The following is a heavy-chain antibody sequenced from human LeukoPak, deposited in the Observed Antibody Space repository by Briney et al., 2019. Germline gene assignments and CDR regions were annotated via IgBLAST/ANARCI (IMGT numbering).Heavy chain of an antibody. J-gene: IGHJ4*02. D-gene: IGHD3-22*01. CDR3: ARDGFPYYYDSSGYSLDY. Sequence: ASVKVSCKASGYTFTSYYMHWVRQTPGRGLEWMGIINPSGGSTSYAQKFQGRVTMTRDTSTSTVYMELSSLRSEDTAVYYCARDGFPYYYDSSGYSLDYWGQGTLVTVSS. CDR1: GYTFTSYY. V-gene: IGHV1-46*01. CDR2: INPSGGST.